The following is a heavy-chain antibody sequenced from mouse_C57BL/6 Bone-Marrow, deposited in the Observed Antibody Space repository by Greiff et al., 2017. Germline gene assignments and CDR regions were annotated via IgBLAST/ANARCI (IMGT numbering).Heavy chain of an antibody. J-gene: IGHJ3*01. CDR2: IYPRSGNT. Sequence: QVQLQQSGAELARPGDSVKLSCTASGYTLTSYGISWVKQRTGQGLEWIGEIYPRSGNTYYNEKLKGKATLTADKSSSTVYMEIRSLTSDDSAVYFCARSGCSWFAYWGQGTLVTVSA. CDR1: GYTLTSYG. CDR3: ARSGCSWFAY. V-gene: IGHV1-81*01.